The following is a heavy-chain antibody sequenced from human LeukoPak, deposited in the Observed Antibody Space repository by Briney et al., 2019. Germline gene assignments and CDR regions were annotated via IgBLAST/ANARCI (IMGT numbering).Heavy chain of an antibody. J-gene: IGHJ3*02. Sequence: PGGSLRLSCAASGFTLDDYAMHWVRQAPGKGLEWVSLISGDGGSTHYADSVKGRFTISRDNSKNSLYLQMNSLRTEDTALYYCAKENWELGAFDIWGQGTMVTVSS. D-gene: IGHD1-26*01. CDR3: AKENWELGAFDI. CDR1: GFTLDDYA. CDR2: ISGDGGST. V-gene: IGHV3-43*02.